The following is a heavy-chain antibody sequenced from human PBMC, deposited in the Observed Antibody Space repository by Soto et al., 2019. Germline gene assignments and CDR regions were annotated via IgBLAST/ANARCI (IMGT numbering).Heavy chain of an antibody. CDR3: ATDSTIAITMIEYYYGMDV. Sequence: ASVKVSCKVSGYTLTELSMHWVRQAPGKGLEWMGGFDPEDGETIYAQKFQGRVTMTEDTSTDTAYMELSSLRSEDTAVYYCATDSTIAITMIEYYYGMDVWGQGTTVTVSS. D-gene: IGHD3-22*01. CDR1: GYTLTELS. J-gene: IGHJ6*02. CDR2: FDPEDGET. V-gene: IGHV1-24*01.